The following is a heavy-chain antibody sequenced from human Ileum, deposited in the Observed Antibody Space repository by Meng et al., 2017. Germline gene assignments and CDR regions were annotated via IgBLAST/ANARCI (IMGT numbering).Heavy chain of an antibody. CDR3: TTGKDY. V-gene: IGHV3-15*01. Sequence: EVQLGESGGGLVKHVRSLRLSCAASGFTFSSTWMTWVRQAPGKGLEWVGRIKITTDAGTPDYAAPVKGRFTISINDSKNTLYLQMNSLKTEDTAVYYCTTGKDYWGQGTLVTVSS. CDR2: IKITTDAGTP. J-gene: IGHJ4*02. CDR1: GFTFSSTW.